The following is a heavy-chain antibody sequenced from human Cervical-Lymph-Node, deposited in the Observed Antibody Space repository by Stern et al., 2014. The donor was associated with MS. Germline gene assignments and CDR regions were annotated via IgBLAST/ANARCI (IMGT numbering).Heavy chain of an antibody. CDR2: IYWDEGK. V-gene: IGHV2-5*02. CDR3: SRLSYAYGGNFDY. D-gene: IGHD4-23*01. J-gene: IGHJ4*02. CDR1: GFSLSASGVG. Sequence: QMNLKESGPTLVKPTQTLTLTCTFSGFSLSASGVGVGWIRQRPGMALDWLALIYWDEGKRYSPSLRSSVPNTKDTSKNRIVLTMTNRDPVDTATYFCSRLSYAYGGNFDYWGQGTLVTVSS.